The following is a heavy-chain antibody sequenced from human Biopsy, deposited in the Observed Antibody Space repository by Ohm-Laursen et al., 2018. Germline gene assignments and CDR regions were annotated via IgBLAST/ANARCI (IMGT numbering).Heavy chain of an antibody. Sequence: LSLTCAASGFSVSSYDMNWVRQAPGKGLEWISYISETSSHIYDADSVRGRFTVARDIAKNSLYLQLNSLRVEDTAVHYCARDSSRRAREGGMDVWGQGTTATVSS. CDR2: ISETSSHI. D-gene: IGHD6-6*01. V-gene: IGHV3-21*01. CDR1: GFSVSSYD. J-gene: IGHJ6*02. CDR3: ARDSSRRAREGGMDV.